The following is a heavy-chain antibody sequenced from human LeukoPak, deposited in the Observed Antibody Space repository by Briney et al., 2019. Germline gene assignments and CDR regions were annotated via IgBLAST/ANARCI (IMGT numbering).Heavy chain of an antibody. CDR2: MNPNSGNT. J-gene: IGHJ3*02. D-gene: IGHD1-26*01. CDR3: ARDGWEPDGGAFDI. CDR1: GYTFTSYD. Sequence: ASVKVSCKASGYTFTSYDINWVRQATGQGLEWMGWMNPNSGNTGYAQKFQGRVTMTTDTSTSTAYMELRSLRSDDTAVYYCARDGWEPDGGAFDIWGQGTMVTVSS. V-gene: IGHV1-8*01.